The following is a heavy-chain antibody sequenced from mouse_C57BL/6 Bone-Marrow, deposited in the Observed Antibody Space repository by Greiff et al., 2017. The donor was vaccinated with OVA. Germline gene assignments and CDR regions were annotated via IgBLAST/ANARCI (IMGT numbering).Heavy chain of an antibody. D-gene: IGHD2-4*01. J-gene: IGHJ3*01. CDR3: ARDYDAPFAY. Sequence: DVQLVESGGGLVKPGGSLKLSCAASGFTFSDYGMHWVRQAPEKGLEWVAYISSGSSTIYYADTVKGRFTISRDNAKNTLFLQMTSLRSEDTAMYYCARDYDAPFAYWGQGTLVTVSA. CDR1: GFTFSDYG. CDR2: ISSGSSTI. V-gene: IGHV5-17*01.